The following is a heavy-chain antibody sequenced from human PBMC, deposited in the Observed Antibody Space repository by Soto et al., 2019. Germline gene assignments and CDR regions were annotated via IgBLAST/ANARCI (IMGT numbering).Heavy chain of an antibody. V-gene: IGHV3-23*01. Sequence: EVQLLESGGGLVQPGGSLRLSCAASGFTFSSYAMNWVHQAPGKGPEWVSGTSGSGGSTYYADSVKGRFTVSRDNSKNTLYLQMNSLRAEDTAVYYCAKEWYNWNYGIFDYWGQGTLVTVSS. D-gene: IGHD1-7*01. CDR2: TSGSGGST. CDR1: GFTFSSYA. J-gene: IGHJ4*02. CDR3: AKEWYNWNYGIFDY.